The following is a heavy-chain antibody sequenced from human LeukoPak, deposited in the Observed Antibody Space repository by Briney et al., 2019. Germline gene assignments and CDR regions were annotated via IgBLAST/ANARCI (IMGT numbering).Heavy chain of an antibody. CDR3: ARGPDYGGNSL. D-gene: IGHD4-23*01. Sequence: GASVKVSCKASGSTFSSYAISWVRPAPGQGLEWMGGIIPIFGTANYAQKFQGRVTITADESTSTAYMELSSLRSEDTAVYYCARGPDYGGNSLWGQGTLVTVSS. CDR1: GSTFSSYA. J-gene: IGHJ4*02. V-gene: IGHV1-69*13. CDR2: IIPIFGTA.